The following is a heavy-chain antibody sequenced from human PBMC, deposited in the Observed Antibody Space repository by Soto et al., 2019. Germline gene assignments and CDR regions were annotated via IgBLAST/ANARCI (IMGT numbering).Heavy chain of an antibody. CDR3: ARLAGGNYYYGMDF. J-gene: IGHJ6*02. D-gene: IGHD3-16*01. CDR1: GYSFTNYW. V-gene: IGHV5-51*01. CDR2: IYPGDSNT. Sequence: KISCRGSGYSFTNYWIGWVRQMPGKGPEWMGIIYPGDSNTRYSPSFQGQVTISADKSISTAYLQWSSLKASDTAIYYCARLAGGNYYYGMDFWGPGTTVTVSS.